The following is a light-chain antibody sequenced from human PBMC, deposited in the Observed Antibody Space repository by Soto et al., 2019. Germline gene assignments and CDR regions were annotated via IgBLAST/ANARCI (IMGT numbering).Light chain of an antibody. V-gene: IGKV3D-15*01. CDR2: GAS. J-gene: IGKJ1*01. CDR3: QQYNNWPET. Sequence: DIEMTQSPATLSVSPGERATLSCRASQSISSTYLAWYQQKPGQPPRLLIYGASTRATGIPDRFSGSGSGTEFTLTISSLQSEDFAVYYCQQYNNWPETFGQGTKVDIK. CDR1: QSISSTY.